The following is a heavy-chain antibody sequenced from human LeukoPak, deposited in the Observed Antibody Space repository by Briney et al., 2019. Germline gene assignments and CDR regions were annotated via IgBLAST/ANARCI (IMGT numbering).Heavy chain of an antibody. V-gene: IGHV4-34*01. D-gene: IGHD1-26*01. Sequence: SETLSLTCAVYGGSFSGYYWSWIRQPPGKGLEWIGEINHSGSTNYNPSLKSRVTISVDTSKNQFSLKLSSVTAADTAVYYCARDEGELPPHGDDGMDVWGQGTTATVSS. J-gene: IGHJ6*02. CDR2: INHSGST. CDR1: GGSFSGYY. CDR3: ARDEGELPPHGDDGMDV.